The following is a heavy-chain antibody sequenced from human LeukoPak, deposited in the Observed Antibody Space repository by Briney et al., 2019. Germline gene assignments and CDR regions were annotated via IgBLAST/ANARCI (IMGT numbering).Heavy chain of an antibody. J-gene: IGHJ4*02. D-gene: IGHD6-19*01. CDR1: GYTFTGYY. Sequence: ASVKVSCKASGYTFTGYYMHWVRQAPGQGLEWMGGINPNSGGTNYAQKFQGRVTMTRDTSISTAYMELSRLRSDDTAVYYCATAYSSGWSAIDYWGQGTLVTVSS. V-gene: IGHV1-2*02. CDR2: INPNSGGT. CDR3: ATAYSSGWSAIDY.